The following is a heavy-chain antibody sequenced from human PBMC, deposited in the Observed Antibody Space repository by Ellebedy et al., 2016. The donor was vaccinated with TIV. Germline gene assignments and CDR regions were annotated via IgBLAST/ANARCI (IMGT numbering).Heavy chain of an antibody. CDR1: GYPFPNYG. CDR2: ISAYNGNT. V-gene: IGHV1-18*04. D-gene: IGHD2-2*01. CDR3: ARDVPADAAALLGY. Sequence: AASVKVSCKASGYPFPNYGVSWVRQAPGQGLEWVGWISAYNGNTKYGQKFQGRISLTTDTSRGTAYMELGSLRSDDTGVYFCARDVPADAAALLGYWGQGTRVTVSS. J-gene: IGHJ4*02.